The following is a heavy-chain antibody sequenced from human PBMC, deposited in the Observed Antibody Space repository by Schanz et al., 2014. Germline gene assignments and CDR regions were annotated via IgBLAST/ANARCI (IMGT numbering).Heavy chain of an antibody. J-gene: IGHJ6*02. CDR1: GFTFSSYG. Sequence: QVQLVESGGGVVQPGRSLRLSCAASGFTFSSYGMHWVRQVPGKGLEWVAVVCYDGSKKYYADSVKGRFTISRDDAKNSLYLQMNSLRAEDTALYYCAKDRQTTVNRVGYYYGMDVWGQGTTVTVSS. CDR3: AKDRQTTVNRVGYYYGMDV. V-gene: IGHV3-33*03. CDR2: VCYDGSKK. D-gene: IGHD4-4*01.